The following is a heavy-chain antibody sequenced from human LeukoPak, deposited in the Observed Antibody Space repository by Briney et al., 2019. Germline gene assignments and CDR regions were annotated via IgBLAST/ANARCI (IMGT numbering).Heavy chain of an antibody. CDR1: DYSISSGYY. V-gene: IGHV4-38-2*02. J-gene: IGHJ4*02. CDR2: IYPSGTT. D-gene: IGHD3-22*01. CDR3: ARDCLYYYDSSGYLAGEY. Sequence: SETLSLTCTVSDYSISSGYYWGWIRQPPGKGLEWIGNIYPSGTTYYNPSLKTRVTISVDTSKNQFSLKLSSVTAADTAVYYCARDCLYYYDSSGYLAGEYWGQGTLVTVSS.